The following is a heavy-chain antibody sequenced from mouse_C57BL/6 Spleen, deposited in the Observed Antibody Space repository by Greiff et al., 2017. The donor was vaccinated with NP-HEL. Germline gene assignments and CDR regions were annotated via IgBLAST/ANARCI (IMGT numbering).Heavy chain of an antibody. V-gene: IGHV1-72*01. D-gene: IGHD2-5*01. Sequence: QVQLQQPGAELVKPGASVKLSCKASGYTFTSYWMHWVKQRPGRGLEWIGRIAPNSGGTKYNEKFKSKATLTVDKPSSTAYMQLSSLTSEDSAVDYWAKAYSNYGYFDVWGTGTTVTVSS. J-gene: IGHJ1*03. CDR1: GYTFTSYW. CDR3: AKAYSNYGYFDV. CDR2: IAPNSGGT.